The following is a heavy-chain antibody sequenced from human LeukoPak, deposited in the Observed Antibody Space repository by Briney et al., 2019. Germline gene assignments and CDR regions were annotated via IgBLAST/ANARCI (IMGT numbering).Heavy chain of an antibody. J-gene: IGHJ5*02. V-gene: IGHV4-38-2*02. CDR3: AREGAVPGIDP. Sequence: PSETLSLTCTVSGYSIISGFSWGWFRQSPGKVLEWLGAISYNGITDYIPSLKSRVTISRDTSKNQFSLRLTSVTAADAALYFCAREGAVPGIDPWGQGTLVTVSS. CDR1: GYSIISGFS. D-gene: IGHD3-16*01. CDR2: ISYNGIT.